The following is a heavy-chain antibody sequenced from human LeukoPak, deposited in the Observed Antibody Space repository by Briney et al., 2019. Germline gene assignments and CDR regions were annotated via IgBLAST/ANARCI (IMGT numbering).Heavy chain of an antibody. CDR2: ISSSGSTI. J-gene: IGHJ4*02. CDR1: GFTFSSYE. CDR3: AREEGAAAGTDPFDY. V-gene: IGHV3-48*03. Sequence: GGSLRLSCAASGFTFSSYEMNWVRQAPGKGLEWVSYISSSGSTIYYADSVKGRFTISRDNAKNSLYLQMNSLRAEDTAVYYCAREEGAAAGTDPFDYWGQGTLVTVSS. D-gene: IGHD6-13*01.